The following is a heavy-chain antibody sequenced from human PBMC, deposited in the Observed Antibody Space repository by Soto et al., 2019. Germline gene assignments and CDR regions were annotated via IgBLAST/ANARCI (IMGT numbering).Heavy chain of an antibody. CDR1: GFTFSSYG. CDR3: AREGGYNWNYQSSAFDY. CDR2: IWYDGSNK. V-gene: IGHV3-33*01. J-gene: IGHJ4*02. D-gene: IGHD1-7*01. Sequence: PGGSLRLSCAASGFTFSSYGMHWVRQAPGKGLEWVAVIWYDGSNKYYADSVKGRFTISRDNSKNTLYPQMNSLRAEDTAVYYCAREGGYNWNYQSSAFDYWGQGTLVTVSS.